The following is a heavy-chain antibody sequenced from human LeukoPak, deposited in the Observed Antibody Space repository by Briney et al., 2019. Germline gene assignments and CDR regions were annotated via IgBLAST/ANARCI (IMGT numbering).Heavy chain of an antibody. CDR1: GFTFSSYG. V-gene: IGHV3-33*01. CDR2: IWYDGSNK. Sequence: PGRSLRLSCAASGFTFSSYGMHWVCQAPGKGLEWVAVIWYDGSNKYYADSVKGRFTISRDNSKNTLYLQMNSLRAEDTAVYYCARETYYYDSSGYYRTFFDYWGQGTLVTVSS. J-gene: IGHJ4*02. D-gene: IGHD3-22*01. CDR3: ARETYYYDSSGYYRTFFDY.